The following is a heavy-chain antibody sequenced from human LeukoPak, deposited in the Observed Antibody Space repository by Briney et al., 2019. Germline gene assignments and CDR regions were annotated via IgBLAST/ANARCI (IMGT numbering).Heavy chain of an antibody. J-gene: IGHJ4*02. Sequence: PGGSLRLSCAASGFTFSNYAMSWVRQAPGKGLEWVSSFNPSSGSTYSADSVKGRFTISEDKSKNTLYLQMNSLRAEDTALYYCAKEHMAAAVYYFDYWGQGTLVTVSS. CDR2: FNPSSGST. CDR1: GFTFSNYA. D-gene: IGHD6-13*01. CDR3: AKEHMAAAVYYFDY. V-gene: IGHV3-23*01.